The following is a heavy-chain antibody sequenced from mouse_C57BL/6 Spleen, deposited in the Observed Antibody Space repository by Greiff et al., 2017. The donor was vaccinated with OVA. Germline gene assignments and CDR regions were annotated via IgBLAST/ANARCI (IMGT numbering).Heavy chain of an antibody. J-gene: IGHJ1*03. D-gene: IGHD1-1*01. CDR1: GYTFTDYN. Sequence: EVQLQQSGPELVKPGASVKIPCKASGYTFTDYNMDWVKQSHGKSLEWIGDINPNNGGTIYNQKFKGKATLTVDKSSSTAYMELRSLTSEDTAVYYCAIRPYYYGSSYWYFDVWGTGTTVTVSS. CDR2: INPNNGGT. CDR3: AIRPYYYGSSYWYFDV. V-gene: IGHV1-18*01.